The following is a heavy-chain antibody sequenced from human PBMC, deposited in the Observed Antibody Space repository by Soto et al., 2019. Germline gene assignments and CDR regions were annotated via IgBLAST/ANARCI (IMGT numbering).Heavy chain of an antibody. CDR3: ARKKVTAIYYGMDV. CDR1: GGSFSGYY. V-gene: IGHV4-34*01. D-gene: IGHD2-21*02. CDR2: INHSGST. J-gene: IGHJ6*02. Sequence: ETLSLTCAVYGGSFSGYYWSWIRQPPGKGLEWIGEINHSGSTNYNPSLKSRVTISVDTSKNQFSLKLSSVTAADTAVYYCARKKVTAIYYGMDVWGQGTTVTVSS.